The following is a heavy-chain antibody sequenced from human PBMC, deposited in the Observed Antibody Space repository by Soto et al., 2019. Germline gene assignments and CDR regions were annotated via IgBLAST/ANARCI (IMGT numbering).Heavy chain of an antibody. CDR2: MNPNSGNA. CDR1: GYTFTSYD. J-gene: IGHJ6*04. CDR3: ARWPDGYYYYGMDV. V-gene: IGHV1-8*01. Sequence: QVQLVQSGAEVKKPGASVKVSCKASGYTFTSYDINWVRQATGQGLEWMGWMNPNSGNAGYAQKFQGRVTMTRNTSISTAYMELSSLRSEDTAVYYCARWPDGYYYYGMDVWGKGTTVTVSS.